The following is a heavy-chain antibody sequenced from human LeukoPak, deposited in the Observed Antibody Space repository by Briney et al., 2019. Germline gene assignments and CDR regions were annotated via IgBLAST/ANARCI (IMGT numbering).Heavy chain of an antibody. CDR3: ATHSSRWYDHDAFDI. J-gene: IGHJ3*02. V-gene: IGHV1-58*02. CDR1: GFSFTGSV. Sequence: GASVKVSCKASGFSFTGSVIQWVRQARGQRLDWIGWIVVGSGNTNYAQKFQERGTITRDRSTSTAYMELSSLRSEDTALYYCATHSSRWYDHDAFDIWGQGKMVTVSS. D-gene: IGHD6-19*01. CDR2: IVVGSGNT.